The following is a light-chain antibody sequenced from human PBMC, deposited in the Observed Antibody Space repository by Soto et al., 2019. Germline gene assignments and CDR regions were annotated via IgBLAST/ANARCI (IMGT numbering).Light chain of an antibody. CDR1: QAIYSY. J-gene: IGKJ4*01. CDR3: QQVDHFPLT. Sequence: AIQMTQSPSPLSASVGDRATITCRASQAIYSYLVWYQQKAGKAPKLLIYDASTLQSGVPSRFSGSGSGTDFTLTISSLQPEDSATYYCQQVDHFPLTFGGGTKVEIK. V-gene: IGKV1D-13*01. CDR2: DAS.